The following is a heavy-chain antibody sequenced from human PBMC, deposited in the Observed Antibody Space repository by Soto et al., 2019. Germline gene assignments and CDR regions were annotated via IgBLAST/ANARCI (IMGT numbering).Heavy chain of an antibody. CDR2: INPNSGGT. V-gene: IGHV1-2*04. CDR3: ARGVKYGAYSRWFDP. D-gene: IGHD4-17*01. J-gene: IGHJ5*02. Sequence: ASVKVSCKASGYTFTGYSMHWVRQAPGQGLEWMGWINPNSGGTKYAQKFQGWVTMTRDTSINTAYMELSSLRSEDTAVYFCARGVKYGAYSRWFDPWGQGTLVTVSS. CDR1: GYTFTGYS.